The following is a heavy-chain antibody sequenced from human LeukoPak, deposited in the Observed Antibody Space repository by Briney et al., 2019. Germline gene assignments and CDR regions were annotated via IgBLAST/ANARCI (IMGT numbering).Heavy chain of an antibody. CDR2: IGTAGDT. CDR1: GFTFSSYD. Sequence: GGSLRLSCAASGFTFSSYDMHWVRQATGKGLEWVSAIGTAGDTYYPGSVKGRFTISREHAKNSLYLQMNSLRAGDTAVYYCARGYPTFGSSCYGSGGFDPWGQGTLVTVSS. CDR3: ARGYPTFGSSCYGSGGFDP. J-gene: IGHJ5*02. V-gene: IGHV3-13*01. D-gene: IGHD6-13*01.